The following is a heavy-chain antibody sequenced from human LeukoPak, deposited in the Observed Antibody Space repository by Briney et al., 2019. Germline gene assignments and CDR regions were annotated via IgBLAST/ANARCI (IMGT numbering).Heavy chain of an antibody. CDR3: AKERMITFGGLIVGVFDI. CDR1: GFTFSDHY. D-gene: IGHD3-16*02. V-gene: IGHV3-11*04. Sequence: GGSLRLSCAASGFTFSDHYMTWIRQAPGKGLEWLSYIGSSGNAIYYADSVKGRLTISRDNAKNSLYLQMNSLRAEDTAVYYCAKERMITFGGLIVGVFDIWGQGTMVTVSS. CDR2: IGSSGNAI. J-gene: IGHJ3*02.